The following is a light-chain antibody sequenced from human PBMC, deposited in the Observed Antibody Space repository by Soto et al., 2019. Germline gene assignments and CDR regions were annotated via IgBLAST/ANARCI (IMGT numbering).Light chain of an antibody. Sequence: DIEMTQSPPILSVSPGEGATLSCRASQRISTNLAWYQHIPGQAPRLLIVSSSRRPTDVPARFSGSGSGTDFTLTISRLEPEDFAVYYCQQYGTFGQGTKVDIK. CDR3: QQYGT. CDR2: SSS. J-gene: IGKJ1*01. V-gene: IGKV3-15*01. CDR1: QRISTN.